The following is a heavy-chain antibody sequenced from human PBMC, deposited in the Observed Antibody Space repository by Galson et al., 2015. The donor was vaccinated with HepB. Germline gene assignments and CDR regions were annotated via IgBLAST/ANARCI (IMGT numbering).Heavy chain of an antibody. CDR2: ISSSSSTI. Sequence: SLRLSCAASGFTFSTYSMNWVRQAPGKGLEWVSYISSSSSTIYYADSVKGQFTISRDNAKNSLYLQMNSLRAEDTAVYYCARSRFDFWSGYDYYMDVWGKGTTVTVSS. D-gene: IGHD3-3*01. J-gene: IGHJ6*03. CDR1: GFTFSTYS. V-gene: IGHV3-48*01. CDR3: ARSRFDFWSGYDYYMDV.